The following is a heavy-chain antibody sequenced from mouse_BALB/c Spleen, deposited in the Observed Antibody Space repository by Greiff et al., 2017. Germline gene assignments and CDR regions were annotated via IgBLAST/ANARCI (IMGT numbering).Heavy chain of an antibody. V-gene: IGHV5-12-2*01. J-gene: IGHJ4*01. D-gene: IGHD2-3*01. CDR3: ARTGLLRDYYAMDY. CDR2: ISNGGGST. CDR1: GFTFSSYT. Sequence: EVQVVESGGGLVQPGGSLKLSCAASGFTFSSYTMSWVRQTPEKRLEWVAYISNGGGSTYYPDTVKGRFTISRDNAKNTLYLQMSSLKSEDTAMYYCARTGLLRDYYAMDYWGQGTSVTVSS.